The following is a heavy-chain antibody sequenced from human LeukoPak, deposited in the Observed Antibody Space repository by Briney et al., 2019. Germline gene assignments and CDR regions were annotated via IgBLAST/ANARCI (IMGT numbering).Heavy chain of an antibody. Sequence: GGSLRLSCAASGFTFSSYWMSWVRQAPGKGLEWVANIKQDGSEKYYVDSVKGRFTISRDNAKNSLYLQMNSLRAEDTAVYYCARDRYCSGGSCYQPMDVWGQGTTVTVSS. CDR2: IKQDGSEK. V-gene: IGHV3-7*01. D-gene: IGHD2-15*01. CDR3: ARDRYCSGGSCYQPMDV. CDR1: GFTFSSYW. J-gene: IGHJ6*02.